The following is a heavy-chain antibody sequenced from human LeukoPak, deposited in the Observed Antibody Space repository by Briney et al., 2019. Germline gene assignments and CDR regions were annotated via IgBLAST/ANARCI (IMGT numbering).Heavy chain of an antibody. CDR1: GYTFTSYG. J-gene: IGHJ4*02. V-gene: IGHV1-18*01. CDR3: ARDEVYSSSWEPRYYFGY. Sequence: ASVKVSCKTSGYTFTSYGISWVRQAPGQGLEWMGWISAYNGNTHYAQKFQGRVTMTTDTSTSTAYMELRNLRSDDTAVYYCARDEVYSSSWEPRYYFGYWGQGTLVTVSS. D-gene: IGHD6-13*01. CDR2: ISAYNGNT.